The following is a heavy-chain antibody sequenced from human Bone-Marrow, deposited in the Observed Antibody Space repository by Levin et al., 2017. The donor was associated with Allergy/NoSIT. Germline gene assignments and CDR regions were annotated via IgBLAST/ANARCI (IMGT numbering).Heavy chain of an antibody. D-gene: IGHD6-19*01. CDR3: AGRGEQWATIWGAFDI. V-gene: IGHV4-39*01. CDR2: IYYSGST. J-gene: IGHJ3*02. CDR1: GGSISSSSYY. Sequence: KTSETLSLTCTVSGGSISSSSYYWGWIRQPPGKGLEWIGSIYYSGSTYYNPSLKSRVTISVDTSKNQFSLKLSSVTAADTAVYYCAGRGEQWATIWGAFDIWGQGTMVTVSS.